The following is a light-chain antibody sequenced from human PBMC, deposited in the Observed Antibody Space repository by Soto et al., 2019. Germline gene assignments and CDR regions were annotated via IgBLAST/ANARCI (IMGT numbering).Light chain of an antibody. Sequence: DVQMSQSPSSLSASVGDRVTITCGASQSISSYLNWYQQKPGKAPKLLIYAASSLQSGVPSRFSGSGSGTDFTLTISSPQPEDIATYYCQQVNSYPQTFGQGTLLEVK. CDR1: QSISSY. CDR3: QQVNSYPQT. J-gene: IGKJ5*01. V-gene: IGKV1-39*01. CDR2: AAS.